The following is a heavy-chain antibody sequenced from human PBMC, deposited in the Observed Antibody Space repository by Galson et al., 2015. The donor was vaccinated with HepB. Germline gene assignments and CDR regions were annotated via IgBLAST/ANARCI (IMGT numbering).Heavy chain of an antibody. CDR2: ISSSSSYT. D-gene: IGHD3-22*01. Sequence: SLRLSCAASGFTFSDYYMSWIRQAPGKGLEWVSYISSSSSYTNYADSVKGRFTISRDNAKNSLYLQMNSLRAEDTAVYYCASRYYDSSGYWSGMDYWGQGTLVTVSS. CDR1: GFTFSDYY. J-gene: IGHJ4*02. CDR3: ASRYYDSSGYWSGMDY. V-gene: IGHV3-11*06.